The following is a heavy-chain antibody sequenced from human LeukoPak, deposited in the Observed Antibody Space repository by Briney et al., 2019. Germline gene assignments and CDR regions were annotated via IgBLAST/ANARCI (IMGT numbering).Heavy chain of an antibody. CDR2: LYSSGST. D-gene: IGHD5-12*01. CDR1: AGSIISYY. CDR3: AREPLSGYSGYDFLFYVDY. V-gene: IGHV4-4*07. J-gene: IGHJ4*02. Sequence: SATLSLTCTVSAGSIISYYWSWIRQPAGEGLEWIGRLYSSGSTNYNPSLKSQVTRSVDTSKNQFSLKLSSVTAAGTAVYYCAREPLSGYSGYDFLFYVDYWGQGNLVSVSS.